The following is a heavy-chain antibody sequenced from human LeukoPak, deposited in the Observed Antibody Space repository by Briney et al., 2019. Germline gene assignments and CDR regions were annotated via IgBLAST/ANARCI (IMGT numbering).Heavy chain of an antibody. CDR2: INHSGST. CDR3: ATLGYSYGTDY. J-gene: IGHJ4*02. CDR1: GGSFSGYY. V-gene: IGHV4-34*01. Sequence: SETLSLTCAVYGGSFSGYYWSWIRQPPGKGLEWIGEINHSGSTNYNPSLKSRVTISVDTSKNQFSLKLSSVTAADTAVYYCATLGYSYGTDYWGQGALVTVSS. D-gene: IGHD5-18*01.